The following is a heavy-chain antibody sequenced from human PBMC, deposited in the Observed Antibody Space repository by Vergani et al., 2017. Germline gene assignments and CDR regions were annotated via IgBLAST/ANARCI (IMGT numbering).Heavy chain of an antibody. CDR1: GASIRSSNYY. CDR2: IYYSGST. Sequence: QLQLQESGPGLVKPSATLSLTCSVSGASIRSSNYYWGWIRQPPGKGLEWIASIYYSGSTYYNPSLKSRVTISVDTSKNQFSLKLSSVTAADTAVYYCARDGSYGSGKNWFDPWGQGTLVTVSS. J-gene: IGHJ5*02. V-gene: IGHV4-39*02. CDR3: ARDGSYGSGKNWFDP. D-gene: IGHD3-10*01.